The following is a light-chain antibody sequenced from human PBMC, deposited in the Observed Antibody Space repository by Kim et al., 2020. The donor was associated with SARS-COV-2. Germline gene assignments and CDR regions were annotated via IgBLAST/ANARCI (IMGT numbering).Light chain of an antibody. CDR1: SREVGYYNA. J-gene: IGLJ1*01. CDR3: SSHTTSSTYV. CDR2: DVS. Sequence: GQSITSSCTGSSREVGYYNAVSWYQQHPGKAPKLIMYDVSERASGVSNRFSGSQSGNTASLTISGLRAEDEADYYCSSHTTSSTYVFGAGTQLTVL. V-gene: IGLV2-14*03.